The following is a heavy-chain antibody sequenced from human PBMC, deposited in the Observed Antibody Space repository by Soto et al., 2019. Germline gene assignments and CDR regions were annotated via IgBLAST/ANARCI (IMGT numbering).Heavy chain of an antibody. D-gene: IGHD1-1*01. CDR1: PYSFSSYD. CDR2: SSNSGSFT. CDR3: VRSGDNYNLLDY. V-gene: IGHV3-11*06. Sequence: PGGSLRLSCVGSPYSFSSYDMSWIRQAPGKGLEWIGYSSNSGSFTRYADSVRGRFSISRDNAKNSLYLQINSLRGDDTAIYYCVRSGDNYNLLDYWGQGTPVTVSS. J-gene: IGHJ4*02.